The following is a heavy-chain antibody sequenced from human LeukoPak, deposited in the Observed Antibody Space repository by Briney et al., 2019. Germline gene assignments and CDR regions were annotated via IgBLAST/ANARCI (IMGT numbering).Heavy chain of an antibody. Sequence: PSETLSLTCTVSGGSISSSSYHWGWIRQPPGKGLEWIGSIYYSGSTYYNPSLKSRVTISVDTSKNQFSLKLSSVTAADTAVYYCARWLQFRYYFDYWGQGTLVTVSS. D-gene: IGHD5-24*01. CDR2: IYYSGST. CDR1: GGSISSSSYH. CDR3: ARWLQFRYYFDY. J-gene: IGHJ4*02. V-gene: IGHV4-39*01.